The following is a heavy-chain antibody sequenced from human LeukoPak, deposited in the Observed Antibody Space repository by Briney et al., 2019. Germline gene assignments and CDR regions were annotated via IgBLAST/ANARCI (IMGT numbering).Heavy chain of an antibody. Sequence: PGESLKISCKVSGYSFSTYWIGWVRQMPGKGLEWMGIIYPGDSDTRYRPSFQGQVTISADKSISTAYLQWSSLKASDTAMYYCARRVDSGFSFDFWGQGTLVTVSS. CDR3: ARRVDSGFSFDF. CDR1: GYSFSTYW. CDR2: IYPGDSDT. V-gene: IGHV5-51*01. J-gene: IGHJ4*02. D-gene: IGHD3-22*01.